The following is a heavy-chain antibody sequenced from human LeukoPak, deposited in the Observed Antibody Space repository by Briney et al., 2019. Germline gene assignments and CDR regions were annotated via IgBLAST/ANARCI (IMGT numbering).Heavy chain of an antibody. V-gene: IGHV4-34*01. CDR3: ARGHSPVTTKVSYFQH. CDR1: GGSFSGYY. CDR2: INNSGST. Sequence: SETLSLTCAVYGGSFSGYYWSWIRDPPGKGLEWIGEINNSGSTNDNPSLKSRVTILVDTSKTQFSLKLSSGTAADTAVYYCARGHSPVTTKVSYFQHWGQGTLVTVSS. J-gene: IGHJ1*01. D-gene: IGHD4-17*01.